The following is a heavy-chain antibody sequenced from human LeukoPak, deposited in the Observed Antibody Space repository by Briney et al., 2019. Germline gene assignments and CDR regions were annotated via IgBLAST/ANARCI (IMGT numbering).Heavy chain of an antibody. D-gene: IGHD6-19*01. CDR3: ASLAPYLQAGRRYWYFDL. CDR1: GGSISSSSYY. Sequence: PSETLSLTCTVSGGSISSSSYYWGWIRQPPGKGLEWIGSIYYSGSTYYNPSLKSRVTISVDTSKNQFSLKLSSVTAANTAVYYCASLAPYLQAGRRYWYFDLWGRGTLVTVSS. CDR2: IYYSGST. J-gene: IGHJ2*01. V-gene: IGHV4-39*01.